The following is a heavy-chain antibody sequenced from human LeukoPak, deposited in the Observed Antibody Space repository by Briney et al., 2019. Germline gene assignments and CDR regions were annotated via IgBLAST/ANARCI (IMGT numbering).Heavy chain of an antibody. CDR1: GFTFSGYA. V-gene: IGHV3-23*01. CDR2: ISGSGAST. J-gene: IGHJ4*02. Sequence: GGSLGLSCAASGFTFSGYAMSWVRQAPGKGLEWVSAISGSGASTFYADSVKGRFTISRDNSKNTLYLQMNSLRAEDTAVYYCAKTRCNSGGSCYSVDYWGQGTLVTVSS. D-gene: IGHD2-15*01. CDR3: AKTRCNSGGSCYSVDY.